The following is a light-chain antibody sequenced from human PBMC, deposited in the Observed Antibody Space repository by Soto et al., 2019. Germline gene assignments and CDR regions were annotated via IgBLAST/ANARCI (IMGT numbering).Light chain of an antibody. V-gene: IGLV2-8*01. J-gene: IGLJ1*01. CDR2: KGI. CDR3: SSYVGSNNFPYV. Sequence: QSALAQPASVSGSPGQSITISCTGTSSDVGAYGSVSWYQQHPHKAPQVIIYKGIQRPSGVPDRFSGSKSGNTASLTVSGLQAEDEADYYCSSYVGSNNFPYVFGTGTKLTVL. CDR1: SSDVGAYGS.